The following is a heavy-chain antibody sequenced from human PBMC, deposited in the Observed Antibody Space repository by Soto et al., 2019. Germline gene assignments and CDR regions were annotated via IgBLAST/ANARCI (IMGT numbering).Heavy chain of an antibody. V-gene: IGHV4-39*01. D-gene: IGHD3-22*01. Sequence: SEILSLTCTVSGGSISSSSYYWGWIRQPPGKGLEWIGSIYYSGSTYYNPSLKSRVTISVDTSKNQFSLKLSSVTAADTAVYYCARLYYDSSGFCDYWGQGTLVTVSS. CDR1: GGSISSSSYY. CDR3: ARLYYDSSGFCDY. CDR2: IYYSGST. J-gene: IGHJ4*02.